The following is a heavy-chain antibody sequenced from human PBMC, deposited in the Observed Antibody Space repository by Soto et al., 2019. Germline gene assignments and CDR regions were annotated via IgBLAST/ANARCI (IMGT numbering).Heavy chain of an antibody. CDR1: GYSFTSYR. CDR3: ASPSYDCWSGYYPRGAFDI. J-gene: IGHJ3*02. CDR2: IYPGDSDT. V-gene: IGHV5-51*01. D-gene: IGHD3-3*01. Sequence: GASLKISCKGSGYSFTSYRIGWVRQMPGKGLEWMGIIYPGDSDTRYSPSFQGQVTISADKSISTAYLQWSSLKASDTAMYYCASPSYDCWSGYYPRGAFDIWGQGTMVTVSS.